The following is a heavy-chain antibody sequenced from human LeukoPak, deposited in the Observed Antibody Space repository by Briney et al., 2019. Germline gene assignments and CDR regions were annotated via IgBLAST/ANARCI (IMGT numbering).Heavy chain of an antibody. CDR1: GFTFSDYY. CDR2: ISGSGSTI. V-gene: IGHV3-11*04. D-gene: IGHD3-10*01. Sequence: PGGSLRLSCAASGFTFSDYYMSWIRQAPGKGLEWVSYISGSGSTIHYADSVKGRFTISRDNAKNSVYLQLNSLRAEDTALYYCARDVPLDDYYGSGTYSYYFDSWGQGALVTVSS. CDR3: ARDVPLDDYYGSGTYSYYFDS. J-gene: IGHJ4*02.